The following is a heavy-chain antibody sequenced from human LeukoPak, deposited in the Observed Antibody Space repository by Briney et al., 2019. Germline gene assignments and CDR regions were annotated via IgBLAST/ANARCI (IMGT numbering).Heavy chain of an antibody. D-gene: IGHD3-10*01. CDR1: GFTFSSYA. CDR2: ISGSGGST. V-gene: IGHV3-23*01. CDR3: AKDRLNYYYGSGSRYDY. Sequence: GGSLRLSCAASGFTFSSYAMSWVRQAPGKGLEWVSGISGSGGSTYYADSVKGRFTISRDNSKNTLYLQMNSLRAEDTAVYYCAKDRLNYYYGSGSRYDYWGQGTLVTVSS. J-gene: IGHJ4*02.